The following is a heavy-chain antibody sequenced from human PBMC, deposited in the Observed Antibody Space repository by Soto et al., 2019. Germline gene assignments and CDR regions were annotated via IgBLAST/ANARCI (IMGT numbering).Heavy chain of an antibody. CDR1: GYTFTSYG. Sequence: ASVKVSCKASGYTFTSYGISWVRQAPGQGLEWMGWISAYNGNTNYAQKLQGRVTMTTDTSTSTAYMELRSLRSDDTAVYYCARDAVAGTLGVCWFDPWGQGTLVTVSS. J-gene: IGHJ5*02. D-gene: IGHD6-19*01. CDR2: ISAYNGNT. V-gene: IGHV1-18*01. CDR3: ARDAVAGTLGVCWFDP.